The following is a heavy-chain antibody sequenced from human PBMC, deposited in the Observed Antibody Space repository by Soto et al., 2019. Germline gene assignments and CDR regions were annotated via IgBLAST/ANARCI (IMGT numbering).Heavy chain of an antibody. CDR2: ISGSGDST. V-gene: IGHV3-23*01. Sequence: GGSLKLSFAGSGLTFSNYAMSWVRQAPGKGLEWVSAISGSGDSTYYANSVKGRFTISRDNSKNTLYLQMNSLRAEDTAVYYCAKDTPQEWLLVFHYWGQGTLVTVSS. J-gene: IGHJ4*02. CDR3: AKDTPQEWLLVFHY. D-gene: IGHD3-3*01. CDR1: GLTFSNYA.